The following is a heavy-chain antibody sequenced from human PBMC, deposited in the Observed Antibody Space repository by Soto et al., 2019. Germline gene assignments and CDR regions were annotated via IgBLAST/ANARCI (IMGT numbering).Heavy chain of an antibody. CDR3: ARDGVYDDYRYSAGLDA. J-gene: IGHJ6*02. CDR1: GFTFSTYW. V-gene: IGHV3-7*01. Sequence: EVQLVESGGGLVQPGGSLRLSCVASGFTFSTYWMTWVRQAPGKGLEWVANIKEDGSEKYYVDSVKGRWTISRDNAKNSMYLEMNSLRSEDTAVYYCARDGVYDDYRYSAGLDAWGQGTMVTVSS. D-gene: IGHD4-4*01. CDR2: IKEDGSEK.